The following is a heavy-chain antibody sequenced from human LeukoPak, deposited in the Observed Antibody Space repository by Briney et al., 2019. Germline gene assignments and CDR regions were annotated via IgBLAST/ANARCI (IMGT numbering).Heavy chain of an antibody. V-gene: IGHV3-30*02. Sequence: GGSLRLSCEASGFMFSDYGMHWVRQAPGKGLEWVAFIRDDGTNRSSAEPMKGRFTVSRDNSKNTVFPEMNSLRSEDTAVYYCAKDWGAHGCCGDFFWGQGTVVTVSS. D-gene: IGHD4-17*01. J-gene: IGHJ4*02. CDR2: IRDDGTNR. CDR1: GFMFSDYG. CDR3: AKDWGAHGCCGDFF.